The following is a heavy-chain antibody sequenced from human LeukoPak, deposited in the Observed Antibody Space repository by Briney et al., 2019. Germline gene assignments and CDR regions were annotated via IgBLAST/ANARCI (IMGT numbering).Heavy chain of an antibody. J-gene: IGHJ6*02. V-gene: IGHV4-30-2*01. CDR1: GGSISSGGYS. D-gene: IGHD4-23*01. CDR3: ARVDGGNSFYYYGMDV. CDR2: IYHSGST. Sequence: SETLSLTCAVSGGSISSGGYSWSWIRQPPGKGLEWIGYIYHSGSTYYNPSLKSRVTISVDRSKNQFSLKLSSVTAADTAVCYCARVDGGNSFYYYGMDVWDQGTTVTASS.